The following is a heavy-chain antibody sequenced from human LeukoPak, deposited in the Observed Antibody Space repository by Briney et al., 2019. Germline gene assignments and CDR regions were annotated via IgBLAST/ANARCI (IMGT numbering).Heavy chain of an antibody. CDR2: IKPDGSEK. V-gene: IGHV3-7*01. CDR1: GFTFSSYW. CDR3: ARDPRRYYDSSAFKGNWFDP. J-gene: IGHJ5*02. Sequence: GGSLRLSCAASGFTFSSYWMSWVRQAPGKGLEWVANIKPDGSEKYYVDSVKGQFTISRDNAKNSLYLQMNSLRAENTAVYYCARDPRRYYDSSAFKGNWFDPWGQGTLVTVSS. D-gene: IGHD3-22*01.